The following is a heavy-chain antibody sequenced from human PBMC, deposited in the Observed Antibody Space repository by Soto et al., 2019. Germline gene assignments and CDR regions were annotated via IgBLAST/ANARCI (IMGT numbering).Heavy chain of an antibody. CDR3: ARQGGAAGTVRFDP. V-gene: IGHV1-46*03. D-gene: IGHD6-13*01. CDR2: INPSGVIK. J-gene: IGHJ5*02. Sequence: ASVKVSCKASGYTFTSYYMHWVRQAPGQGHEWMGIINPSGVIKSYAQKFQGRVTITRDTSTGTVYMELSSLRSEDTAVYYCARQGGAAGTVRFDPWGQGTLGTVSS. CDR1: GYTFTSYY.